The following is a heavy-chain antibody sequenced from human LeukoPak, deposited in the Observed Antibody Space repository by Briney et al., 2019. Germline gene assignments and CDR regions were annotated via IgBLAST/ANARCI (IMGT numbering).Heavy chain of an antibody. J-gene: IGHJ4*02. V-gene: IGHV4-59*08. Sequence: SETLSLTCTVSGGSISSYYWRWIRQPPGKGLEWIGYIYYSGSTNYNPSLKSRVTISVDTSKNQFSLKLSSVTAADTAVYYCARSSGYYLVDYWGQGTLVTVSS. CDR3: ARSSGYYLVDY. CDR1: GGSISSYY. D-gene: IGHD3-22*01. CDR2: IYYSGST.